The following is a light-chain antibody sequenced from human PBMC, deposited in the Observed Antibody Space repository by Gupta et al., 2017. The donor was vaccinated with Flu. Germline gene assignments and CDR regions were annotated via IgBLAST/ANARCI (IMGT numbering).Light chain of an antibody. CDR3: QQYNGT. Sequence: DIQMTQSPSTLSASVGDRVTITCRASQSISIWLAWYQQKPGKAPNLLIYKASSLESGVPSRFSGSGSGTEFTLTISSLQPDDFATYYCQQYNGTFGQETKVEIK. CDR2: KAS. V-gene: IGKV1-5*03. J-gene: IGKJ1*01. CDR1: QSISIW.